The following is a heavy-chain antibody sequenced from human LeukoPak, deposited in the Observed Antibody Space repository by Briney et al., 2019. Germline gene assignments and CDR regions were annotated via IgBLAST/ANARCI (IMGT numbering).Heavy chain of an antibody. CDR2: MYTSGTT. J-gene: IGHJ4*02. CDR1: GGSITSVSYY. CDR3: ASAYYDILTGYPVYDY. V-gene: IGHV4-61*02. Sequence: SETLSLTCTVSGGSITSVSYYWSWIRQPAGKGLEWIGRMYTSGTTNYNPSLKSRVTISVDTSKNQFSLKLSSVTAADTAVYYCASAYYDILTGYPVYDYWGQGTLVTVSS. D-gene: IGHD3-9*01.